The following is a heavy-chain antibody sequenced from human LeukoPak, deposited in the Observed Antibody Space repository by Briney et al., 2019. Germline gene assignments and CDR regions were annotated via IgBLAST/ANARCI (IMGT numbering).Heavy chain of an antibody. CDR3: AIFHRHYFPTGQQFPVDYGGFDI. D-gene: IGHD3/OR15-3a*01. Sequence: SETLSLTCSVSDDSVSSERYYWGWLRQPPGKGLEWIGFTGGTKYNPSLKSRVTILEDTSNRQFSPTLGSVTAADTAVYYCAIFHRHYFPTGQQFPVDYGGFDIWGQGTMVTVSS. CDR1: DDSVSSERYY. CDR2: TGGT. V-gene: IGHV4-61*01. J-gene: IGHJ3*02.